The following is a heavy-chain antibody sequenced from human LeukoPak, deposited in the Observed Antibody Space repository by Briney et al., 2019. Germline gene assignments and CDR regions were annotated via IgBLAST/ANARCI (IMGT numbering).Heavy chain of an antibody. CDR1: GDSISNSFW. Sequence: PSETLSLTCTVSGDSISNSFWWSWVRQPPGKGLDWIVEISHTGSTKYNPSLKNRVTISRDSSKNQFSLKLNSVTAADTATYYCTRSAGWWSLDYWGQGALVTVSS. V-gene: IGHV4-4*02. D-gene: IGHD2-8*02. CDR2: ISHTGST. CDR3: TRSAGWWSLDY. J-gene: IGHJ4*02.